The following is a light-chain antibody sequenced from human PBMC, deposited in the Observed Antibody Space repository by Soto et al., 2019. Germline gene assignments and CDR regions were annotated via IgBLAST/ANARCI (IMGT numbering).Light chain of an antibody. V-gene: IGKV3-11*01. Sequence: EIVLTQSPGTLYLSPGERATLSCRASQTVSSNLAWYQQKPGQAPGPLIYDASSRASGIPARFSGSGSGTDFTLTISSREPEDFAVYYCQQRSNWPRITFGQGTRLEIK. CDR1: QTVSSN. J-gene: IGKJ5*01. CDR2: DAS. CDR3: QQRSNWPRIT.